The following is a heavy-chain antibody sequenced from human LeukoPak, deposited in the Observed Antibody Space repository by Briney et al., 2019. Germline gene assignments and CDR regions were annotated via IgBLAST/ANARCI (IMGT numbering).Heavy chain of an antibody. D-gene: IGHD2-15*01. V-gene: IGHV3-11*01. CDR1: GFTFSDYY. CDR3: ARGNLGYCSGGSCYRTENYNCFDP. Sequence: GGSLRLSCAASGFTFSDYYMSWIRQAPGKGLEGVSYISSRGSTIYYADSVKGRFTISADNAKNSLYLQMNSLRAEDTAVYYCARGNLGYCSGGSCYRTENYNCFDPWGQGTLVTVSS. J-gene: IGHJ5*02. CDR2: ISSRGSTI.